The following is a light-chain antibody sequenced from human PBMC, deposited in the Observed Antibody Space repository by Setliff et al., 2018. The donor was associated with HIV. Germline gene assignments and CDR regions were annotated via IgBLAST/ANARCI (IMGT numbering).Light chain of an antibody. CDR3: QQLNSFSLGS. J-gene: IGKJ4*01. CDR1: QSIGSY. V-gene: IGKV1-39*01. CDR2: AAS. Sequence: DIQMTQSPSSLSASVGDRVTISCRASQSIGSYLNWYQEKPGKGPRVLIFAASSLQSGVPSRFSGSGSGTTFTLTISSLQAEDFATYYCQQLNSFSLGSVGGGTKVDIK.